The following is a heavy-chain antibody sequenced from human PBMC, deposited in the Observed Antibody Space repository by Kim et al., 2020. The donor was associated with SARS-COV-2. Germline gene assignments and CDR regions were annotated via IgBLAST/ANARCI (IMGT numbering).Heavy chain of an antibody. CDR1: GGSVSSGSYF. Sequence: SETLSLTCTVSGGSVSSGSYFWSWIRQPPGKGLEWIVYIYYSGNTNHNPSLKSRVTMSVDTSKNQFSVKLRSVTAADTAVYCCARAPNDFWCGYPYYFDYWGQGTLVTVSS. CDR3: ARAPNDFWCGYPYYFDY. V-gene: IGHV4-61*01. CDR2: IYYSGNT. J-gene: IGHJ4*02. D-gene: IGHD3-3*01.